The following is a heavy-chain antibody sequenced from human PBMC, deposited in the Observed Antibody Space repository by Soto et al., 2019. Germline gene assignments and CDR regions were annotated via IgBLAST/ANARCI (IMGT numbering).Heavy chain of an antibody. CDR1: GFSFTGYY. Sequence: ASVKVSCKASGFSFTGYYIHWLRQAPGQGLEWMGWINAHSGGTEYAQKFYGRVTLTRDTSIATAYLTLTSLTSDDTALYYCAKDLTRQLAYWLDPWGQGTQVTVS. CDR2: INAHSGGT. CDR3: AKDLTRQLAYWLDP. V-gene: IGHV1-2*02. J-gene: IGHJ5*02. D-gene: IGHD6-6*01.